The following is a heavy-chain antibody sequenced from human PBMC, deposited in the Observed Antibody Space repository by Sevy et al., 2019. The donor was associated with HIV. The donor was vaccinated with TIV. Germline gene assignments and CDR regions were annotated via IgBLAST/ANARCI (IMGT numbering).Heavy chain of an antibody. J-gene: IGHJ4*02. V-gene: IGHV3-7*01. D-gene: IGHD1-26*01. CDR1: GFTFSPYW. Sequence: GGSLRLSCAASGFTFSPYWMTWVRQAPGKGLEWVANIRPDGSDKYYVDSVKGRSTISRDNAKNSLYLQMNSLRADDTAMYYCARGVGLDCWGQRALVTVSS. CDR3: ARGVGLDC. CDR2: IRPDGSDK.